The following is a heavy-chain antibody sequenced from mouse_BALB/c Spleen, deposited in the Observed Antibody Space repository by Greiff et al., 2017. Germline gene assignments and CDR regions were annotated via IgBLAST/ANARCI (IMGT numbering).Heavy chain of an antibody. Sequence: EVQRVESGPGLVKPSQSLSLTCSVTGYSITSGYYWNWIRQFPGTKLEWMGYISYDGSNNYNPSLKNRISITRNTSKNQFFLKLNSVTTEDTATYCCASTTILYAMDYWGQGTSVTVSS. V-gene: IGHV3-6*02. CDR1: GYSITSGYY. CDR3: ASTTILYAMDY. D-gene: IGHD2-1*01. J-gene: IGHJ4*01. CDR2: ISYDGSN.